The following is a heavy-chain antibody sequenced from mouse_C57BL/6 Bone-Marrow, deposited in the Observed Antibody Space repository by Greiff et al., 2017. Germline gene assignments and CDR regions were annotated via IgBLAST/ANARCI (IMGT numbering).Heavy chain of an antibody. CDR1: GYTFTDYN. Sequence: EVQLQQSGPELVKPGASVKMSCKASGYTFTDYNMHWVKQSHGKSLEWIGYINPNNGGTSYNQKFKGKATLTVNKSSSTAYMELRSLTSEDSAVYYCARGHYGSSRFAYWGQGTLVTVSA. V-gene: IGHV1-22*01. J-gene: IGHJ3*01. D-gene: IGHD1-1*01. CDR3: ARGHYGSSRFAY. CDR2: INPNNGGT.